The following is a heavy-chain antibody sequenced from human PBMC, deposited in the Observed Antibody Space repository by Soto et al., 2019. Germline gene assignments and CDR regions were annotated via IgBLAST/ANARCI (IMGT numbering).Heavy chain of an antibody. D-gene: IGHD4-17*01. Sequence: ASVKVSCKPSGGTFSSYAISWVRQAPGQGLEWMGGIIPIFGTANYAQKFQGRVTITADESTSTAYMELSSLRSEDTAVYYCASSSYGDYVNYYGMDVWGQGTTVTVSS. J-gene: IGHJ6*02. V-gene: IGHV1-69*13. CDR2: IIPIFGTA. CDR1: GGTFSSYA. CDR3: ASSSYGDYVNYYGMDV.